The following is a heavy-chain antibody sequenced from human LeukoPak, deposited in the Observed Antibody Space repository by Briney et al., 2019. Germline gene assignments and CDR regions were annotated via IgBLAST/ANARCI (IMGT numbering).Heavy chain of an antibody. CDR2: IHGSGIS. J-gene: IGHJ5*02. D-gene: IGHD1-20*01. Sequence: PSETLSLTCSVSGGSMSSYYWTWIRQPAGKGLEWIGRIHGSGISNYNPSLKSRVTMSLDTSKNEFSLKVASVTAADTAVYYCSRGHNWNDWFDAWGRGTLVTVSS. CDR1: GGSMSSYY. CDR3: SRGHNWNDWFDA. V-gene: IGHV4-4*07.